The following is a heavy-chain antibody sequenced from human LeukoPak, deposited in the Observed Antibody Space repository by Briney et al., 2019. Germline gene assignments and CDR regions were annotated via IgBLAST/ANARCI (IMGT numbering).Heavy chain of an antibody. Sequence: SETLSLTCAVSGDSVNYYYWNWIRQPPGKGLEWIGYIYYSGTTYYGASLKSRVTISIDTSKNQFSLTLTSVTSADTAVYYCARGSTWNRGNFDYWGQGTLVTVSP. D-gene: IGHD1-1*01. CDR1: GDSVNYYY. CDR3: ARGSTWNRGNFDY. J-gene: IGHJ4*02. V-gene: IGHV4-59*02. CDR2: IYYSGTT.